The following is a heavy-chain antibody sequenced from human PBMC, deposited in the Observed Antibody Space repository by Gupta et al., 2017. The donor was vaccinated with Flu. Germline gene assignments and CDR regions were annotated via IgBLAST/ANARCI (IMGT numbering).Heavy chain of an antibody. CDR2: ISSSGSTI. D-gene: IGHD1-26*01. CDR1: SYE. J-gene: IGHJ4*02. V-gene: IGHV3-48*03. CDR3: ARERGWASHYFDY. Sequence: SYEMNWVRQAPGKGLEWVSYISSSGSTIYYADSVKGRFTISRDNAKNSLYLQMNSLRAEDTAVYYCARERGWASHYFDYWGQGTMVTVSS.